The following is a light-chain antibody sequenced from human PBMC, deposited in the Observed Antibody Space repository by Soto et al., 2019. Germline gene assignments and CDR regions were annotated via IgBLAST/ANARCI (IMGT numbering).Light chain of an antibody. CDR3: QQYGSSST. J-gene: IGKJ1*01. V-gene: IGKV3-20*01. CDR1: QSVTSSY. Sequence: EIVLTQSPGTLSLSPGERATLSCRASQSVTSSYLAWYQQKPGQAPRLLIYGASSRATGTPDRFIGSGSGTDFTLTISRLEPEDSAVYYCQQYGSSSTFGQGTKVEIK. CDR2: GAS.